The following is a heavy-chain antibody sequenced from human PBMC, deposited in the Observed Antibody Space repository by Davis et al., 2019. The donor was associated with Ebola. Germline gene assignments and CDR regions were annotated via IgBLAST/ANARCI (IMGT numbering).Heavy chain of an antibody. Sequence: AASVKVSCKASGYTFTSYAMHWVRQAPGQRLEWMGWINAGNGNTKYSQKFQGRVTITRDTSASTAYMELSSLRSEDTAVYYCARDQGPSSGLILRYYYGMDVWGKGTTVTVSS. V-gene: IGHV1-3*01. J-gene: IGHJ6*04. D-gene: IGHD6-19*01. CDR3: ARDQGPSSGLILRYYYGMDV. CDR1: GYTFTSYA. CDR2: INAGNGNT.